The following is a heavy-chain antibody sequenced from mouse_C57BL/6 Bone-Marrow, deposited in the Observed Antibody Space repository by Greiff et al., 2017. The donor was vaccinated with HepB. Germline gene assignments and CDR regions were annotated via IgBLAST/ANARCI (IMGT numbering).Heavy chain of an antibody. CDR2: IYPGNSDT. CDR3: TRYLITTVVATDY. J-gene: IGHJ2*01. V-gene: IGHV1-5*01. CDR1: GYTFTSYW. D-gene: IGHD1-1*01. Sequence: SGTVLARPGASVKMSCKTSGYTFTSYWMHWVKQRPGQGLEWIGAIYPGNSDTSYNQKFKGKAKLTAVTSASTAYMELSSLTNEDSAVYYCTRYLITTVVATDYWGQGTTLTVSS.